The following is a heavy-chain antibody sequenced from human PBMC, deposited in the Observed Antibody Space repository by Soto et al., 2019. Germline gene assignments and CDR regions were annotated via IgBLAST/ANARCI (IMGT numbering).Heavy chain of an antibody. CDR3: ARDILTGYPRYYFDY. J-gene: IGHJ4*02. D-gene: IGHD3-9*01. CDR1: GYTFTSYA. CDR2: INAGNGNT. V-gene: IGHV1-3*01. Sequence: QVQLVQSGAEVKKPGASVKVSCKASGYTFTSYAMHWVRQAPGQRLEWMGWINAGNGNTKYSQKFQGRVTITRDTSASTAYMEPSSLRSEDTAVYYCARDILTGYPRYYFDYWGQGTLVTVSS.